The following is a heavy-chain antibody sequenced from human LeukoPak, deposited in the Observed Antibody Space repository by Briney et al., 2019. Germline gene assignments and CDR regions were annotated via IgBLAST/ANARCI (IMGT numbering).Heavy chain of an antibody. CDR2: ISHSGSSI. J-gene: IGHJ4*02. CDR3: AMALDY. Sequence: GGSLRLSCVASGFTFSNYLMNWVRQAPGKGLEWVSGISHSGSSIYYADSVKGRFTISRDNSKNTLYLQMDPLRVEDTAVYYCAMALDYWGQGTLVTVSS. CDR1: GFTFSNYL. V-gene: IGHV3-23*01.